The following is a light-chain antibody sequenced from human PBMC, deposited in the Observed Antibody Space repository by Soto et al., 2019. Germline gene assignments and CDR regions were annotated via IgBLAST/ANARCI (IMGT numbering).Light chain of an antibody. J-gene: IGKJ4*01. V-gene: IGKV1-9*01. CDR1: QGISSY. CDR3: QQLNSYPFLT. Sequence: DIQLTQSPSFLSASVGDRVTITCRASQGISSYFAWYQQKPGKAPKLLIYAASTLQSGVPSRFSGSGSGTEFTLTISSLQPEDFATYYCQQLNSYPFLTFGGGTKVGSN. CDR2: AAS.